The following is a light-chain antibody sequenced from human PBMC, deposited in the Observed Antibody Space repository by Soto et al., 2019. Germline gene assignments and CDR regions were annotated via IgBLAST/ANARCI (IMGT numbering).Light chain of an antibody. V-gene: IGKV1-5*01. CDR2: DAS. CDR1: QSLRGW. Sequence: DIQMTQSPSTLSASVGDSVTITCRASQSLRGWLAWYQQRPGEAPKALIYDASTLASGVPSRFNGSGSGTEFTLTISSLKPDDFATYYCQQYITYSTFGQGTRLEI. J-gene: IGKJ5*01. CDR3: QQYITYST.